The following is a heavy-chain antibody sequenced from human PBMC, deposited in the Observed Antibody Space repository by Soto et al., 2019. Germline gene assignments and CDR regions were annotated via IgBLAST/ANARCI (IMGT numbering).Heavy chain of an antibody. CDR2: ISSSGSTI. V-gene: IGHV3-11*01. Sequence: GGSLSLSCAASGFTFSDYYMSWIRQAPGKGLEWVSYISSSGSTIYYADSVKGRFTISRDNAKNSLYLQMNSLRAEDTAVYYCARAGYCSSTSCYETPYNWFDPWGQGTLVTVSS. CDR3: ARAGYCSSTSCYETPYNWFDP. J-gene: IGHJ5*02. D-gene: IGHD2-2*01. CDR1: GFTFSDYY.